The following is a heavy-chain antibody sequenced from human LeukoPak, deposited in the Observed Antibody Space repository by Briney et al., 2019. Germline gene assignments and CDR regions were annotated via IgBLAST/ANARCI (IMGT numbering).Heavy chain of an antibody. CDR3: AGAHCGGDCYSGRAFDI. D-gene: IGHD2-21*02. J-gene: IGHJ3*02. CDR1: GYSISSGYY. CDR2: IYHSGRT. V-gene: IGHV4-38-2*02. Sequence: PSETLSLTCTVSGYSISSGYYWGWIRQPPGKGLELIGSIYHSGRTFYNPSLKSRVTISVDTSKNQFSLKLSSVTAADTAVYYCAGAHCGGDCYSGRAFDIWGQGTMVTVSS.